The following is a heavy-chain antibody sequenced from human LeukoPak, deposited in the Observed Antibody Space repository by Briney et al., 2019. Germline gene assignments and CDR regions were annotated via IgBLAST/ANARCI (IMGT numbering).Heavy chain of an antibody. J-gene: IGHJ4*02. CDR1: GGSISSSRYH. D-gene: IGHD5-18*01. V-gene: IGHV4-39*01. CDR3: ATTYSYTSGGYDY. CDR2: IYYSGTT. Sequence: SETLSLTCTVSGGSISSSRYHWGWIRQPPGKGLEWIGSIYYSGTTFYNPSLKSRVTISVDTSKNQFSLKVSSVTAAGTAVYYCATTYSYTSGGYDYWGQGTLVTVSS.